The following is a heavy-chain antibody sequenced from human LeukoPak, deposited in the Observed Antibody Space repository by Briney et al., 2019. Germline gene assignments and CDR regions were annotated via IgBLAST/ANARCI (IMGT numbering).Heavy chain of an antibody. J-gene: IGHJ6*02. CDR2: IYSGGST. CDR1: GFTVSSNY. V-gene: IGHV3-53*01. CDR3: AREKSYYYGMDV. Sequence: QPGGSLRLSCAASGFTVSSNYMSWVRQAPGKGLEWVSVIYSGGSTYYADSVKGRFTISRDNSKNTLYLQMNSLRAEDTAVYYCAREKSYYYGMDVWGQGTTVTVSS.